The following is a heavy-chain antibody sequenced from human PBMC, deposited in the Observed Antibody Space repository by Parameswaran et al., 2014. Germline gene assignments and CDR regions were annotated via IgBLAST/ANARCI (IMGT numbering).Heavy chain of an antibody. J-gene: IGHJ6*02. CDR3: GGGDLFYYGMDF. Sequence: RWIRQPPGKGLEWVSVIYSGGSTDYADSVRGRFTISRHSSKNTMFLQMNSLRPEDTAVYYCGGGDLFYYGMDFWGQGTTVTVSS. CDR2: IYSGGST. D-gene: IGHD2-21*02. V-gene: IGHV3-53*04.